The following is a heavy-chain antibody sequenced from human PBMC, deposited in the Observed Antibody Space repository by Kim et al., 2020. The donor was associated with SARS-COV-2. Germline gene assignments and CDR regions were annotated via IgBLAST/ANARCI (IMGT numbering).Heavy chain of an antibody. D-gene: IGHD6-19*01. CDR1: DFTFSHYA. CDR2: IRGSGGTT. CDR3: AKLTYSSGWYRGAFDI. Sequence: GGSLRLSCAGSDFTFSHYAMAWVRQAPGKGLEWVAAIRGSGGTTYYADSVKGRFTISGDNSKNTLFVEMKSLRAEDTAVYYCAKLTYSSGWYRGAFDIWG. V-gene: IGHV3-23*01. J-gene: IGHJ3*02.